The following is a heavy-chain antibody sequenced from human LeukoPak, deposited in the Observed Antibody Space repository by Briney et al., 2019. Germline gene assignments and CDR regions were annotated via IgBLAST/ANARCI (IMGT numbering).Heavy chain of an antibody. J-gene: IGHJ4*02. CDR2: IYTSGST. Sequence: RTSETLSLTCAVYGGSFSSYYWSWIRQPAGKGLEWIGRIYTSGSTNYNPSLKSRVTMSVDTSKNQFSLKLSSVTAADTAVYYCARDGGSEQFDYWGQGTLVTVSS. V-gene: IGHV4-4*07. CDR3: ARDGGSEQFDY. D-gene: IGHD2-15*01. CDR1: GGSFSSYY.